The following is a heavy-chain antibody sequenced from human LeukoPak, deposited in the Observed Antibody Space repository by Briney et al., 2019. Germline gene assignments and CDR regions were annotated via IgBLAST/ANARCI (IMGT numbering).Heavy chain of an antibody. D-gene: IGHD5-18*01. CDR1: GYRFTNYW. Sequence: GESLKISCKGSGYRFTNYWIGWVRQMPGKGLEWMGRIDPSDSYTNYSPSFQGHVTISADKSISTAYLQWSSLKASDTAMYYCALIMVTGPDAFDIWGQGTMVTVSS. CDR3: ALIMVTGPDAFDI. J-gene: IGHJ3*02. V-gene: IGHV5-10-1*01. CDR2: IDPSDSYT.